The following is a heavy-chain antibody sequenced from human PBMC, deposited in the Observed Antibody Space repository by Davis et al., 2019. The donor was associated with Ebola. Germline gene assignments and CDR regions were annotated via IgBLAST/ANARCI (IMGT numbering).Heavy chain of an antibody. J-gene: IGHJ6*02. D-gene: IGHD3-3*01. V-gene: IGHV3-43*02. CDR1: GLTFDDHG. CDR2: ISGDGGTT. Sequence: PGGSLRLSCAVSGLTFDDHGMHWVRQAPGKGLEWVAVISGDGGTTYYGDSVKGRFTVSRDNSKNSLYLQMNSLRIEDTAVYYCAKDLSPVRQYDFWNGSKRSDYFYYYGMDVWGQGTTVTVSS. CDR3: AKDLSPVRQYDFWNGSKRSDYFYYYGMDV.